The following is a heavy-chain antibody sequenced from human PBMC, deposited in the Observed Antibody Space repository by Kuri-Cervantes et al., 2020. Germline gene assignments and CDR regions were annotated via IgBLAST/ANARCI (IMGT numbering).Heavy chain of an antibody. CDR2: INAGNGNT. CDR1: GYTFTSYA. Sequence: ASVKVSCKASGYTFTSYAMHWVRQAPGQRLEWMGWINAGNGNTKYSQKFQGCVTMTRDTSISTAYMELSRLTSDDTAVYYCARERHCDSWGQGTLVTVSS. V-gene: IGHV1-3*01. CDR3: ARERHCDS. J-gene: IGHJ4*02.